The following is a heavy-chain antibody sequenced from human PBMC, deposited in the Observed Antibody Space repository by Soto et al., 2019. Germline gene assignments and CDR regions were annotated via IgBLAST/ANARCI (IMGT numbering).Heavy chain of an antibody. CDR2: ISWDSGSI. CDR1: GFTFDDYA. D-gene: IGHD3-9*01. CDR3: AKGVRLTPLVTEFDY. Sequence: EVQLVESGGGLVQPGRSLRLSCAASGFTFDDYAMHWVRQAPGKGLEWVSGISWDSGSICYADSVKGRITISRDNAKNSLYLQMNSLRAEDTALYYCAKGVRLTPLVTEFDYWGQGSLVTVSS. J-gene: IGHJ4*02. V-gene: IGHV3-9*01.